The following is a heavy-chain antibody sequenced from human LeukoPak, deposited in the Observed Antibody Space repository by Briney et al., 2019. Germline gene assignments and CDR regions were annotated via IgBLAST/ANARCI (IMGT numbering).Heavy chain of an antibody. CDR2: IYYSGST. CDR1: GGSVSSGSYY. V-gene: IGHV4-61*01. D-gene: IGHD6-13*01. Sequence: SGTLSLTCTVSGGSVSSGSYYWSWIRQPPGKGLEWIGYIYYSGSTNYNPSLKSRVTISVDTSKNQFSLKLSSVTAADTAVYYCARDRPTPYSSSSTRWFDPWGQGTLVTVSS. J-gene: IGHJ5*02. CDR3: ARDRPTPYSSSSTRWFDP.